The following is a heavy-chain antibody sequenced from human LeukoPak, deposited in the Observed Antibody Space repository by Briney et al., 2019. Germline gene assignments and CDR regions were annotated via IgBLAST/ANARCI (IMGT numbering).Heavy chain of an antibody. CDR2: ISWNSGSI. V-gene: IGHV3-9*01. J-gene: IGHJ4*02. D-gene: IGHD6-19*01. CDR1: GFTFDDYA. Sequence: GGSLRLSCAASGFTFDDYAMHWVRQAPGKGLEWVSGISWNSGSIGYADSVKGRFTISRDNAKNSLYLQMNSLRAEDTAVYYCARDQWLDYWGQGTLVTVSS. CDR3: ARDQWLDY.